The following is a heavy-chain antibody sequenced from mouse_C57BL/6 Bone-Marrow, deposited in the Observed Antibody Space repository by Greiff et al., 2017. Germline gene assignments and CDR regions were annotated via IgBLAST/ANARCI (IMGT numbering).Heavy chain of an antibody. Sequence: QVQLQQPGAELVKPGASVKMSCKASGYTFTSYWITWVKQRPGQGLEWIGDLYPGSGSTNDNEKFKSKATLTEATSSSTAYMKLSSLTAEDSAVYYCAREGLQGYAMDYWGQGTSVTVSS. V-gene: IGHV1-55*01. J-gene: IGHJ4*01. CDR2: LYPGSGST. CDR3: AREGLQGYAMDY. D-gene: IGHD3-3*01. CDR1: GYTFTSYW.